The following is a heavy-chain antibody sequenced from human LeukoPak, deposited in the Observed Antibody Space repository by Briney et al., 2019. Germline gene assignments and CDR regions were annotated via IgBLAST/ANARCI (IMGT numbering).Heavy chain of an antibody. CDR1: GFIVSNTY. CDR2: IHNDGST. J-gene: IGHJ4*02. CDR3: ASLARDY. V-gene: IGHV3-53*01. D-gene: IGHD3-3*02. Sequence: GGSLRLSCAASGFIVSNTYMTWVRQAPGKGLEWVSVIHNDGSTYYADSVKGRFTITRDNSKNMLFLRMNSLRVEDTAVYFCASLARDYWGQGTLVSVSS.